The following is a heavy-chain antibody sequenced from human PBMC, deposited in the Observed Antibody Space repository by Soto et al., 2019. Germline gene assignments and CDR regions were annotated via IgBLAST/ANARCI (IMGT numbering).Heavy chain of an antibody. Sequence: QVQLQESGPGLVKPSQTLSLTCTVSGGSISSGGYYWSWIRQHPGKGLEWIGYIYYSGSTYYNPSLKSRVTISVDTSKNQLSLKLSSVTAADTAVYYCARGFYVDTAMVDDYWGQGTLVTVSS. CDR3: ARGFYVDTAMVDDY. V-gene: IGHV4-31*03. D-gene: IGHD5-18*01. CDR2: IYYSGST. CDR1: GGSISSGGYY. J-gene: IGHJ4*02.